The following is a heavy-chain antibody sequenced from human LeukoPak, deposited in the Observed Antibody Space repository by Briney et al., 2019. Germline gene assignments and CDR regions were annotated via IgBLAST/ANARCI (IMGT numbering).Heavy chain of an antibody. V-gene: IGHV1-69*13. J-gene: IGHJ4*02. CDR1: GGTFSSYA. CDR2: IIPIFGTA. Sequence: ASVKVSCKASGGTFSSYAISWVRQAPGQGLEWMGGIIPIFGTANYAQKFQGRVTITADESTSTAYMELSSLGSEDTAVYYCANRAAAYTEYYFDYWGQGTLVTVSS. D-gene: IGHD6-13*01. CDR3: ANRAAAYTEYYFDY.